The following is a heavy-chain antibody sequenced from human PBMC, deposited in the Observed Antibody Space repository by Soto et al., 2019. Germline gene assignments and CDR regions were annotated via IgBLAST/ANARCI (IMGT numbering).Heavy chain of an antibody. Sequence: SETLSLTCTVSGGSISSSSYYWGWIRQPPGKGLEWIGSIYYSGSTYYNPSLKSRVTISVDTSKNQFSLKLSSVTAADTAVYYCARLVTDIVVVVAATEINWFDPWGQGTLVTVS. CDR1: GGSISSSSYY. CDR2: IYYSGST. D-gene: IGHD2-15*01. J-gene: IGHJ5*02. V-gene: IGHV4-39*01. CDR3: ARLVTDIVVVVAATEINWFDP.